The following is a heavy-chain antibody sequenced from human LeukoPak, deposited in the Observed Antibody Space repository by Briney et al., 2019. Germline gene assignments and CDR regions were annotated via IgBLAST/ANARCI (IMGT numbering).Heavy chain of an antibody. V-gene: IGHV3-23*01. CDR1: GFTFGSYG. J-gene: IGHJ4*02. D-gene: IGHD3-22*01. Sequence: GGSLRLSCTASGFTFGSYGMSWVRQAPGKGLEWVSFISPSGDRTSNADSVEGRFTISRDNPRDTLYLQMNSLRDEDTAGYYCAIMHGYYDGSGYWVQWGQGTLVTVSS. CDR2: ISPSGDRT. CDR3: AIMHGYYDGSGYWVQ.